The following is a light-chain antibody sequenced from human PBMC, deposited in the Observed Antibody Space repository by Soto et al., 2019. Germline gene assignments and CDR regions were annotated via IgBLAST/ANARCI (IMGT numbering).Light chain of an antibody. V-gene: IGLV3-21*04. J-gene: IGLJ2*01. CDR3: QVWDSASDHPVV. Sequence: SYELTQPPSLSVAPGKTARITCGEDNIGSKTVHWYQQRPGQAPVLIIYYNNDRPSGIPERFSGSNSGNTATLTLSRVEGGDEADYYCQVWDSASDHPVVFGGGTKVTVL. CDR1: NIGSKT. CDR2: YNN.